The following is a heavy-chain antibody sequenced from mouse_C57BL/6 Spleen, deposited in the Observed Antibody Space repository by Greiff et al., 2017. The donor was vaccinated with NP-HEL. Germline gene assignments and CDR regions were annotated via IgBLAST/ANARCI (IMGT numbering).Heavy chain of an antibody. D-gene: IGHD4-1*01. CDR1: GYSITSGYY. CDR3: ARGSPNWQYYFDY. V-gene: IGHV3-6*01. Sequence: EVQLQESGPGLVKPSQSLSLTCSVTGYSITSGYYWNWIRQFPGNKLEWMGYISYDGSNNYNPSLKNRISITRDTSKNQFFLKLNSVTTEDTATYYCARGSPNWQYYFDYWGQGTTLTVSS. CDR2: ISYDGSN. J-gene: IGHJ2*01.